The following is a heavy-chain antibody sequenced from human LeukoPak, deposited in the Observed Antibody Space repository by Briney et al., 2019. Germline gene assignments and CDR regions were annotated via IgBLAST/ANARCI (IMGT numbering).Heavy chain of an antibody. D-gene: IGHD4-11*01. Sequence: ASVKVSCKTSGFTFSSFGISWMRQALGQGPEWMGWISGYNGETKYGQNFQGRVTMTTDTPTSTAYMELRSLRSDDTAVYYCARSGDSKWFDPWGQGTLVTVSS. CDR1: GFTFSSFG. CDR3: ARSGDSKWFDP. J-gene: IGHJ5*02. V-gene: IGHV1-18*01. CDR2: ISGYNGET.